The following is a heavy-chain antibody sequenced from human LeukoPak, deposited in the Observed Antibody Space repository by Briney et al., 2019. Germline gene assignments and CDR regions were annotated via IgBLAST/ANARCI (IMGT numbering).Heavy chain of an antibody. CDR1: GFTFSNHG. V-gene: IGHV3-53*01. J-gene: IGHJ6*03. Sequence: PGGSLRLSCAASGFTFSNHGMNWVRQAPGEGLEWVSVIYSGGSTYYADSVKGRFTISRDNSKNTLYLQMNSLRAEDTAVYYCATGSSWYGYYYYYMDVWGKGTTVTISS. CDR2: IYSGGST. D-gene: IGHD6-13*01. CDR3: ATGSSWYGYYYYYMDV.